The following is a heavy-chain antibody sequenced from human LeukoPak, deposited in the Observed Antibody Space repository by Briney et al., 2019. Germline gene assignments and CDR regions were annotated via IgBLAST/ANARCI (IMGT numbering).Heavy chain of an antibody. CDR3: ACLGILDY. CDR1: GGSISSSSYY. V-gene: IGHV4-39*01. CDR2: IYYSGST. Sequence: SETLSLTCTLSGGSISSSSYYWGWIRQPPGKGLEWIGSIYYSGSTYYNTSLKSRVTISVDTSKNQFSMKLSSVTAADTGVYFCACLGILDYWGQGTLVTVSS. D-gene: IGHD3-3*02. J-gene: IGHJ4*02.